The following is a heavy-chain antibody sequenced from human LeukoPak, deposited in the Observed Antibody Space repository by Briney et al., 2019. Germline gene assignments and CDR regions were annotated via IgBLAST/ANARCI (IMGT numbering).Heavy chain of an antibody. CDR1: GFTFSSYG. J-gene: IGHJ5*02. D-gene: IGHD3-10*01. CDR3: AKENNYGSGSSPWFDP. V-gene: IGHV3-23*01. Sequence: PGGSLRLSCAASGFTFSSYGMSWVRQAPGKGLEWVSAISGSAGSTYYADSVKGRFTISRDNSKNTLYLQMNSLRAEDTAVYYCAKENNYGSGSSPWFDPWGQGTLVTVSS. CDR2: ISGSAGST.